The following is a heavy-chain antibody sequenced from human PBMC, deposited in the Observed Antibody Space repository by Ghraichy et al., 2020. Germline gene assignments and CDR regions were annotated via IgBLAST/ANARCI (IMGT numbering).Heavy chain of an antibody. CDR2: ISGSNTI. J-gene: IGHJ4*02. CDR1: GFTFSTSS. CDR3: ARAAHGSSFGYYY. D-gene: IGHD5-18*01. V-gene: IGHV3-48*04. Sequence: GGSLRLSCAASGFTFSTSSMNWVRQAPGKGLEWVSYISGSNTIYYTDSVKGRFTISRDNAKSSLYLQMNSLRAEDTAVYYCARAAHGSSFGYYYWGQGTLVTVSS.